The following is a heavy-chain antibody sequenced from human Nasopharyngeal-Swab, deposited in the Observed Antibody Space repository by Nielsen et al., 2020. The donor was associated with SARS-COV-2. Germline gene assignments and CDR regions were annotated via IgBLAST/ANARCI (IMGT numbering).Heavy chain of an antibody. CDR1: GFSLSSYW. CDR2: INPDGNTI. CDR3: TRDTFGPTDS. Sequence: GESLKISCAASGFSLSSYWMHWVRQAPGKGLSWVSRINPDGNTINYADSVKGRFTISRDTAKNTLYLQMSSLRVEDTAVYYCTRDTFGPTDSRGQGTLVTVSS. D-gene: IGHD2/OR15-2a*01. J-gene: IGHJ4*02. V-gene: IGHV3-74*01.